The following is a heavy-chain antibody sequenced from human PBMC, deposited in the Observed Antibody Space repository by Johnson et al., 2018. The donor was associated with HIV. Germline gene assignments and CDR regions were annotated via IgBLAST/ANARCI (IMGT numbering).Heavy chain of an antibody. CDR2: ISWNSGSI. Sequence: VQLVESGGGLVQPGRSLRLSCAASGFTFDDYAMHWVRQAPGKGLAWVSGISWNSGSIGYADSVKGRFTISRDNAKNSLSLQMNSLRAEDTALYYCAKGIAARPPGDAFDIWGQGTMVTVSS. J-gene: IGHJ3*02. CDR3: AKGIAARPPGDAFDI. V-gene: IGHV3-9*01. CDR1: GFTFDDYA. D-gene: IGHD6-6*01.